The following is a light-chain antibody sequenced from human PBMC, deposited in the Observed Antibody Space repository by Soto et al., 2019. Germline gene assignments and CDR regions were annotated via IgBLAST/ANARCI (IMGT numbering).Light chain of an antibody. CDR2: DDN. J-gene: IGLJ1*01. V-gene: IGLV1-51*01. CDR1: SSNIGGNS. Sequence: QSFLTQPPSVSAAPGQKVTIACSGSSSNIGGNSVSWYQQLPGTAPKLLIYDDNERPSGIPDRFSGSKSGTSATLGITGFQTGDEADYYCGSWDSSLSAYVFGTGTRSPS. CDR3: GSWDSSLSAYV.